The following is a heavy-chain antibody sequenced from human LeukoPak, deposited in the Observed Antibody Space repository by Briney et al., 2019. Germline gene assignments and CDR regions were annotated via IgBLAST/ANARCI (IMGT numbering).Heavy chain of an antibody. CDR2: IYAGGDST. J-gene: IGHJ3*01. V-gene: IGHV3-23*01. D-gene: IGHD4-17*01. CDR1: AFTIRNFA. CDR3: ARDPNGDYIGALDF. Sequence: PGGSLRLSCIASAFTIRNFAMVWVRQAPGKGLEWVSAIYAGGDSTVYADAVRGRFTISRDNSNNALYLQMNELRADDTAVYYCARDPNGDYIGALDFWGQGTMVTVS.